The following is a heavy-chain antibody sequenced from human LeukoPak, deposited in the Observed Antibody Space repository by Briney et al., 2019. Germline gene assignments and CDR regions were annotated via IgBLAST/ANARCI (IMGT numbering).Heavy chain of an antibody. CDR1: GGSISSYY. CDR3: ARDRDSSGYFYVSAYDS. Sequence: SETLSLTCTVSGGSISSYYWSWIRHPPGKGLEGIGSISHSGNTYYNPSLQSRVTISVDVSKNQFSLKLSSVTAVDTAVYYCARDRDSSGYFYVSAYDSWGQGTLVTVSS. CDR2: ISHSGNT. D-gene: IGHD3-22*01. V-gene: IGHV4-59*12. J-gene: IGHJ4*02.